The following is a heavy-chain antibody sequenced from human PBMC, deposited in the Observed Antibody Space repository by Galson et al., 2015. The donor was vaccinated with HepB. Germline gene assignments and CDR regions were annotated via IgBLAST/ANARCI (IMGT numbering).Heavy chain of an antibody. D-gene: IGHD6-6*01. CDR3: ARGRQFKLAAQRFDY. CDR1: GGSFSGHY. CDR2: ISDSGST. Sequence: ETLSLTCAVYGGSFSGHYWSWIRQPPGKGLEWIGEISDSGSTNYKSSLKSRVIISADPSKNQFSLHMTSVTAADTAVYYCARGRQFKLAAQRFDYWGQGTLVTVSS. J-gene: IGHJ4*02. V-gene: IGHV4-34*01.